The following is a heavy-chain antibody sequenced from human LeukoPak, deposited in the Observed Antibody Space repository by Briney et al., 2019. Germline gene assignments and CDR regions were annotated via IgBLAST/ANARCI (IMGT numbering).Heavy chain of an antibody. J-gene: IGHJ5*01. CDR2: ISSGSDYI. CDR3: ARGGRRFDS. Sequence: KTGGSLRLSCAASGFTFSSYGMSWVRQAPGKGLEWVSSISSGSDYIFYGDSLKGRFSISRDNAKNSLYLQMNSLRAEDTAVYYCARGGRRFDSWGQGTLVSVSS. V-gene: IGHV3-21*01. D-gene: IGHD2-15*01. CDR1: GFTFSSYG.